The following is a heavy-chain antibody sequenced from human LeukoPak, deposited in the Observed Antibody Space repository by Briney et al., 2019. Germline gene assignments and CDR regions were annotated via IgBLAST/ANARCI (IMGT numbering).Heavy chain of an antibody. D-gene: IGHD4-17*01. CDR2: ISGSGAST. Sequence: GGSLRLSCAASGFTFSSYAMSWVRQAPGKGLEWFSAISGSGASTYYADSVKGRFTISRDNSKNTLYLQMNSLRAEDTAVYYCAKGLVYGDDYWGQGTLVTVSS. V-gene: IGHV3-23*01. J-gene: IGHJ4*02. CDR3: AKGLVYGDDY. CDR1: GFTFSSYA.